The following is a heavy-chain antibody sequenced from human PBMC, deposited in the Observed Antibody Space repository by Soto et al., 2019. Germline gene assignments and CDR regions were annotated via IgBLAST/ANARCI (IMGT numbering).Heavy chain of an antibody. Sequence: QVQLVQSGAEVKKPGASVRVSCKASGYTFTNYYMHWVRQAPGQGLEWVGIINCGGGGTNYAQKFQGRVLMTRDTSTNTVYMDLSSLRSEDTAVYYCVREFSGGYFDYWGHGILVTVST. D-gene: IGHD3-10*01. CDR2: INCGGGGT. V-gene: IGHV1-46*01. CDR1: GYTFTNYY. CDR3: VREFSGGYFDY. J-gene: IGHJ4*01.